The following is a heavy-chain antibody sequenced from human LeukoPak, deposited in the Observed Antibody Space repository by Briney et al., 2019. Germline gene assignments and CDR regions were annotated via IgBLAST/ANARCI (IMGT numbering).Heavy chain of an antibody. Sequence: PGRSLRLSCAASGFTFSSYGMHWVRQAPGKGLEWVAVISYDGSNKYYADSVKGRFTISRDNSKNTLYLQMNSLRAEDTAVYYCARDHRKITFGGVIVIPGDFDYWGQGTLVTVSS. CDR1: GFTFSSYG. D-gene: IGHD3-16*02. J-gene: IGHJ4*02. CDR3: ARDHRKITFGGVIVIPGDFDY. CDR2: ISYDGSNK. V-gene: IGHV3-30*03.